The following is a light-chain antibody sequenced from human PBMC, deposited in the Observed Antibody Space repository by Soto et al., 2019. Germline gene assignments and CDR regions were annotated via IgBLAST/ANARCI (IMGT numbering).Light chain of an antibody. J-gene: IGLJ1*01. CDR3: SSYTSSITLV. V-gene: IGLV2-14*01. CDR1: SSDVGGYNY. CDR2: EVS. Sequence: QSVLTQPASVSGSPGQSITIACTGTSSDVGGYNYVSWYQQHPGKAPKVMIYEVSNRPSGVSNRFSGSKSGNTASLTISGLQAEDEADYYCSSYTSSITLVFGTGNQVTVL.